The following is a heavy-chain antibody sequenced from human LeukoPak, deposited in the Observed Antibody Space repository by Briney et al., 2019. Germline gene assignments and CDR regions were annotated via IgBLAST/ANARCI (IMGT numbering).Heavy chain of an antibody. CDR1: GYSINNAHY. J-gene: IGHJ4*02. CDR3: ARASVEHSIVAGDYFDY. CDR2: ISQSGIA. D-gene: IGHD2-15*01. Sequence: SETLSLTCAVSGYSINNAHYWAWIRQPPGKGLEWIGNISQSGIASYNPSLKSRVTISLDTSKNHFSLILRSVTAADTAVYFCARASVEHSIVAGDYFDYWGQGTLVSVSS. V-gene: IGHV4-38-2*01.